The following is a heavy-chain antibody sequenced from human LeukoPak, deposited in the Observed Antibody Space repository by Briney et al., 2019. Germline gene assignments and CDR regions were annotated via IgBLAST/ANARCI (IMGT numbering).Heavy chain of an antibody. D-gene: IGHD2-2*01. CDR3: ARSMDCSSTSCYGLEGTYYYYGMDV. V-gene: IGHV3-53*01. CDR1: GFTVNNYA. J-gene: IGHJ6*04. Sequence: PGGSLRLSCAASGFTVNNYAMSWVRQAPGKGLEWVSVIYSGGSTYYADSVKGRFTISRDNSKNTLYLQMNSLRAEDTAVYYCARSMDCSSTSCYGLEGTYYYYGMDVWGKGATVTVSS. CDR2: IYSGGST.